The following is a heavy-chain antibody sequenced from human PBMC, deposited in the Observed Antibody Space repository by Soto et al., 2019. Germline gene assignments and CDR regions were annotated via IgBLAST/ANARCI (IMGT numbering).Heavy chain of an antibody. CDR2: IIPIFGTA. D-gene: IGHD3-10*01. J-gene: IGHJ6*02. V-gene: IGHV1-69*01. CDR3: AVNYYGSGSNYYYGMDV. CDR1: GGTFSSYA. Sequence: QVQLVQSGAELKKPGSSVKVSCKASGGTFSSYAISWVRQAPGQGLEWMGGIIPIFGTANYAQKFQGRVTMTADESTSTAYMELSSLRSEDTAVYYCAVNYYGSGSNYYYGMDVWGQGTTVTVSS.